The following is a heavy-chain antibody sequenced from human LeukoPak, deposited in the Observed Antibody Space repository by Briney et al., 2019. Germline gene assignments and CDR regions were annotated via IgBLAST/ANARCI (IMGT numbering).Heavy chain of an antibody. CDR1: GDSINRGAYS. V-gene: IGHV4-30-2*01. D-gene: IGHD2-2*01. CDR2: IHYSGST. CDR3: ARDCSSTSCSGGYLNY. J-gene: IGHJ4*02. Sequence: SETLSLTCAVTGDSINRGAYSWSWIRQPPGKGLDLLGYIHYSGSTYYNPSLKSRVTISVDTSKNQFSLKLSSVTAADTAVYYCARDCSSTSCSGGYLNYWGRETLVTVSS.